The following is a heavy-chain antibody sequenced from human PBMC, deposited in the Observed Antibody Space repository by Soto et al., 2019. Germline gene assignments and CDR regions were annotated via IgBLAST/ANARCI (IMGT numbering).Heavy chain of an antibody. CDR3: VRGLGNSDY. J-gene: IGHJ4*02. V-gene: IGHV3-74*03. CDR1: GFTFSSYW. CDR2: IDTSGTDT. D-gene: IGHD1-7*01. Sequence: EVQLVESGGGLVQPGGSLRLSCAASGFTFSSYWMHWVRQAPGEGLVWISFIDTSGTDTKYPDSVKGRFTTSRDNAKNTLYLLMNSLRAEDTAVYYCVRGLGNSDYWGQGTLVTVSS.